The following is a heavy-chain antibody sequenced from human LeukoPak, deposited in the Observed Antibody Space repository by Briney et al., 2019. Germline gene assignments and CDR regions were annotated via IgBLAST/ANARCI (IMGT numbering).Heavy chain of an antibody. CDR1: GYTFTTYY. V-gene: IGHV1-46*01. Sequence: GASVKVSCKASGYTFTTYYIHWVRQAPGQGLEWMGMINPSDGGTTYAQRFQGRVTMTRDTSTSTVYMELSSLRSEDTGTYYCATLVVANQEEYWRQGTLVTVSS. D-gene: IGHD2-15*01. CDR2: INPSDGGT. J-gene: IGHJ4*02. CDR3: ATLVVANQEEY.